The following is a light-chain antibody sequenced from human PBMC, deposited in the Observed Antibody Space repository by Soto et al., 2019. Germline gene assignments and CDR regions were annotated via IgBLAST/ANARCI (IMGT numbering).Light chain of an antibody. CDR3: HQYDHWPQT. CDR2: GAS. CDR1: QSVRSY. J-gene: IGKJ1*01. V-gene: IGKV3-15*01. Sequence: EVVMTQSPATLSVSPGERATLSCGASQSVRSYLAWYQQKPGQAPRLLIYGASTRAPGIPARFSGSGSGTDFTLTISSLQSEDFAVYFCHQYDHWPQTFGQGTKVDIK.